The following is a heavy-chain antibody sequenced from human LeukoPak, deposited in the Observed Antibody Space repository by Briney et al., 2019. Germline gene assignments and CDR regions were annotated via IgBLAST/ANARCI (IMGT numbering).Heavy chain of an antibody. CDR2: IYHSGST. CDR3: ARRGTYGYYFDY. Sequence: SQTLSLTCTVSGGSISSGGYYWSWIRQPPGKGLEWIGYIYHSGSTYYNPSLKSRVTISVDRSKNQFSLKLSSVTAADTAVYYCARRGTYGYYFDYWGQGTLVTVSS. D-gene: IGHD1-26*01. J-gene: IGHJ4*02. CDR1: GGSISSGGYY. V-gene: IGHV4-30-2*01.